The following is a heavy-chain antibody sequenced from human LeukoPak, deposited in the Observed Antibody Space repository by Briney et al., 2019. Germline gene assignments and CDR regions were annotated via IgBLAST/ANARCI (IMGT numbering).Heavy chain of an antibody. D-gene: IGHD3-22*01. J-gene: IGHJ4*02. V-gene: IGHV4-39*01. CDR1: GGSISSSSYY. CDR3: ASPDYDSSGYYYVGY. CDR2: IYYSGST. Sequence: SETLSLTCTVSGGSISSSSYYWGWVRQPPGKGLEWIGSIYYSGSTYYNPSLKSRVTISVDTSKNQFSLKLSSVTAADTAVYYCASPDYDSSGYYYVGYWGQGTLVTVSS.